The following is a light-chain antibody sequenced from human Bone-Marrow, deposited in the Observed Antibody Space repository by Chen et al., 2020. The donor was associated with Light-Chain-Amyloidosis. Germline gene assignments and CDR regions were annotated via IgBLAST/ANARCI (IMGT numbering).Light chain of an antibody. J-gene: IGKJ2*01. V-gene: IGKV1-12*01. CDR2: ATS. CDR1: QTLSVF. CDR3: QQANGFPYT. Sequence: DIQMTQSPSSVSASVGDRVTITCRAGQTLSVFLAWFQQKPGTAPKLLISATSTLQHGVPSRFSGSGSGTNFTRTISSLQPEDFATYYCQQANGFPYTVGQGTRVEIK.